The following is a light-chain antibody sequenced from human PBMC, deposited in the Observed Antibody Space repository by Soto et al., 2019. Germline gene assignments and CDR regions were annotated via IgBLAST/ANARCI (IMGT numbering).Light chain of an antibody. V-gene: IGLV1-44*01. CDR2: SHN. Sequence: QSVLTQPPSASGTPGQRVTISCSGSSSNIGSHTVNWYQQLPGAAPKLLIYSHNQRPSGVPDRFSGSKSGTSASLAISGLQSEDEADYYCTSYSVTGTHYLFGSGTKLTVL. CDR1: SSNIGSHT. J-gene: IGLJ1*01. CDR3: TSYSVTGTHYL.